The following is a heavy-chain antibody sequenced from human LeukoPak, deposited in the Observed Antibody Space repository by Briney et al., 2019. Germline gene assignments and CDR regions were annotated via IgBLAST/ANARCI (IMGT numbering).Heavy chain of an antibody. J-gene: IGHJ6*02. CDR3: ARRMRLQFRGLYYYYGMDV. CDR1: GFTFSSYE. V-gene: IGHV3-48*03. D-gene: IGHD5-24*01. CDR2: ISSSGSTI. Sequence: GGSLRLSCAASGFTFSSYEMNWVRQAPGKGLEWVSYISSSGSTIYYADSVKGRFTISRGNAKNSLYLQMNSLRAEDTAVYYCARRMRLQFRGLYYYYGMDVWGQGTTVTVSS.